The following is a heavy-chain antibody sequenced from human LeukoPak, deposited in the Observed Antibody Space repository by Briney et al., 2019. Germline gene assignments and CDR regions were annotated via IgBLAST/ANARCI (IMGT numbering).Heavy chain of an antibody. CDR1: GYTFTDYY. CDR2: INPSTDST. CDR3: ARDQGSGYDWERWFDP. J-gene: IGHJ5*02. D-gene: IGHD5-12*01. V-gene: IGHV1-2*02. Sequence: ASVKVSCKASGYTFTDYYIHWVRQAPGQGLEWMGWINPSTDSTHSVDNFQGRLTMTRDTSISTAYMELSRLRSDDTAVYYCARDQGSGYDWERWFDPWGQGTLVTVSS.